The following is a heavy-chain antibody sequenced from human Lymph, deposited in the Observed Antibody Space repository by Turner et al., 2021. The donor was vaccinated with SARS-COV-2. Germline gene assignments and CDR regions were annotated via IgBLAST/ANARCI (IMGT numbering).Heavy chain of an antibody. V-gene: IGHV4-59*08. CDR1: GGSISSTS. D-gene: IGHD1-1*01. Sequence: QVQLQESGPGLVRPSEPLSLTCTVSGGSISSTSWSWIRQSPGRGLEWIGYFYKIGSIDYNPTLRSRVTISVDTSKNQLSLNLISVTAADTAVYDCARHQGSTSGYDHGMNVWGQGTAVIVSS. CDR2: FYKIGSI. J-gene: IGHJ6*02. CDR3: ARHQGSTSGYDHGMNV.